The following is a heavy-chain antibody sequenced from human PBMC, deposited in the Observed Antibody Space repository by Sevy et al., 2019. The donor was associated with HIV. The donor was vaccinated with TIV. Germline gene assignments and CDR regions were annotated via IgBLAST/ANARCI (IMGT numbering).Heavy chain of an antibody. Sequence: GGSLRLSCAASGFTFGNHAIHWVRQAPGKGLEWVAIISFDGRNEHYAGSVKGRFTISRDNSKKTVYLQMTNLRSEDAAVDYCARDHCTDGVCFRSEYFDYWGQGTLVTVSS. CDR1: GFTFGNHA. CDR2: ISFDGRNE. CDR3: ARDHCTDGVCFRSEYFDY. V-gene: IGHV3-30*04. J-gene: IGHJ4*01. D-gene: IGHD2-8*01.